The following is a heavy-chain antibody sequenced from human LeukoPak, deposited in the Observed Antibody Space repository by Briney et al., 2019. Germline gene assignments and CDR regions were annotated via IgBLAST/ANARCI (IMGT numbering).Heavy chain of an antibody. CDR2: IMIGGDGK. CDR1: GFTFNNYA. CDR3: VRAAPRDCSPASCSLFDT. J-gene: IGHJ4*02. D-gene: IGHD2-2*01. V-gene: IGHV3-23*01. Sequence: GGSLRLSCAGSGFTFNNYAMSWVRRAPRKGLEWVSTIMIGGDGKHYADSVKGRFTISRDRSESTLYLQMNGLRADDTVVYYCVRAAPRDCSPASCSLFDTWGQGTLVTVSS.